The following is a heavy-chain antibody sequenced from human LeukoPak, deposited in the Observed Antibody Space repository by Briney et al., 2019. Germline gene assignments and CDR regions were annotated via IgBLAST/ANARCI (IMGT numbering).Heavy chain of an antibody. CDR1: GGSISSGSYY. CDR3: ARGWQLAYYYYYYYYMDV. CDR2: INQSGST. V-gene: IGHV4-39*07. Sequence: SETLSLTCTVSGGSISSGSYYWSWIRRPPGKGLEWIGEINQSGSTNYNPSLKSRVTISVDTSKNQFSLKLSSVTAADTAVYYCARGWQLAYYYYYYYYMDVWGKGTTVTVSS. J-gene: IGHJ6*03. D-gene: IGHD6-13*01.